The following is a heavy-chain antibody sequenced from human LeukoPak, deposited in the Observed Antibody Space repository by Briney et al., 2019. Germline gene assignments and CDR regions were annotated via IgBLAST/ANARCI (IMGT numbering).Heavy chain of an antibody. CDR3: AREVYSSSPLRYFDY. D-gene: IGHD6-6*01. CDR1: GYTFTGYC. J-gene: IGHJ4*02. Sequence: GASVKLSCKASGYTFTGYCMHWVRQAPAQGHEWMGWSNPNSGGTNYAQKFQDRVTMTRDTSISTAYMALGRLRSDDTAVYYCAREVYSSSPLRYFDYWGQGTLVTVSS. V-gene: IGHV1-2*02. CDR2: SNPNSGGT.